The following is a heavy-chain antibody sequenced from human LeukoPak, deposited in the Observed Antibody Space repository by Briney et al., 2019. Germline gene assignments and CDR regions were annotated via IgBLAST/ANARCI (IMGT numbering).Heavy chain of an antibody. CDR1: GGSIGGDH. D-gene: IGHD6-19*01. CDR2: ISYTGST. Sequence: SETLSLTCTISGGSIGGDHWSWIRQAPGEGLEWIGYISYTGSTSYNPSLRSRVTISLNTPENRFSLRLTSVTAADTAVYYCARAVTGTSLVDFWGQGTLVAVSS. V-gene: IGHV4-59*08. CDR3: ARAVTGTSLVDF. J-gene: IGHJ4*02.